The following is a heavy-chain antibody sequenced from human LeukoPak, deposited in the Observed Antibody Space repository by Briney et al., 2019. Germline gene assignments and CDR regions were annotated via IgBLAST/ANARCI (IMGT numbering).Heavy chain of an antibody. D-gene: IGHD2-21*02. CDR2: INPSGGST. CDR1: GYTFTSYY. J-gene: IGHJ2*01. V-gene: IGHV1-46*01. CDR3: ARSVAYCGGDCYLYGYFDL. Sequence: GASVKVSCKASGYTFTSYYMYWVRQAPGQGLEWMGIINPSGGSTSYAQKFQGRVTMTRDTSTSTVYMELSSLRSEDTAVYYCARSVAYCGGDCYLYGYFDLWGRGTLVTVYS.